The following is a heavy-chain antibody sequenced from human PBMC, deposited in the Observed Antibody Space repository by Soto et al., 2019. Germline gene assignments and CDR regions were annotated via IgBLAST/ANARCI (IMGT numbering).Heavy chain of an antibody. J-gene: IGHJ5*02. CDR3: ARAATNRRIAAGLYWFDP. D-gene: IGHD6-13*01. V-gene: IGHV4-31*03. CDR2: IYYSGST. Sequence: SETMSLTSTVSGGSISRGGYYWSWLRQHPGSGLEWIKYIYYSGSTYYNPSLKSRVTISVDTSKNQFSLTLSSATAADTDVYYCARAATNRRIAAGLYWFDPWGQGTLVTVSS. CDR1: GGSISRGGYY.